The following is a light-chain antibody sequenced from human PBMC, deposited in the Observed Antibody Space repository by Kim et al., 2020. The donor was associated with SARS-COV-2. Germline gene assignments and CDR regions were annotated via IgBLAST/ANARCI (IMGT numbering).Light chain of an antibody. CDR1: QDISNY. CDR2: AAP. V-gene: IGKV1-27*01. J-gene: IGKJ1*01. Sequence: AAVGDRVTITCRASQDISNYLAWYQQKPGGVPTLLICAAPTLLSGVPSLFSGSGSGTDFTLTISGLQPEDVAIYYCQKSDSAPWTFGQGTKVDIK. CDR3: QKSDSAPWT.